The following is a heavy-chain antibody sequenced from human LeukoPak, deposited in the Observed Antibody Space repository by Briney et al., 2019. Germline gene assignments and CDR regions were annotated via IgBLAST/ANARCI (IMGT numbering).Heavy chain of an antibody. V-gene: IGHV1-18*01. J-gene: IGHJ6*02. D-gene: IGHD3-10*01. Sequence: ASVKVSCKASGYTFTSYDISWVRQAPGQGLEWMGWISAYNGNTNYAQKLQGRVTMTTDTSTSTAYMELRSLRSDDTAVYYCAIRWFGELLEGYGMDVWGQGTTVTVSS. CDR2: ISAYNGNT. CDR3: AIRWFGELLEGYGMDV. CDR1: GYTFTSYD.